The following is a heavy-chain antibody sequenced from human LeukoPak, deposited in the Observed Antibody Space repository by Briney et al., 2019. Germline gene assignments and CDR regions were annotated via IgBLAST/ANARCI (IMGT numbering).Heavy chain of an antibody. CDR1: GFTFGDYD. CDR2: NRSKPYGGTT. D-gene: IGHD6-13*01. CDR3: TRSGYSSNWSYYFDY. J-gene: IGHJ4*01. V-gene: IGHV3-49*03. Sequence: GGSLRLSCTASGFTFGDYDMSWFRQAPGKGLEWVGDNRSKPYGGTTEYAASVQGRFTISRDDSKTIAYLQMNSLKAEDTAVYYCTRSGYSSNWSYYFDYWGQGTMVTVSS.